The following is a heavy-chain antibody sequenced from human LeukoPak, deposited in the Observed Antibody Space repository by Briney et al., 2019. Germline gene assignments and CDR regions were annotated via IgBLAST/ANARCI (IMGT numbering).Heavy chain of an antibody. CDR1: GCSISSGYY. CDR2: IYHSGST. D-gene: IGHD3-10*01. J-gene: IGHJ4*02. CDR3: ARDSPYGSGNLGLDY. V-gene: IGHV4-4*01. Sequence: SETLSLTCSVSGCSISSGYYWSWIRQPPGKGLEWIGEIYHSGSTNYNPSLKSRVTISVDKSKNQFSLKLSSVTAADTAVYCCARDSPYGSGNLGLDYWGQGALVTVSS.